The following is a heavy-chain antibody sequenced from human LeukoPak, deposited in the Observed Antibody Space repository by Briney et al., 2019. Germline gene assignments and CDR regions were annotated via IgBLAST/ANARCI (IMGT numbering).Heavy chain of an antibody. CDR3: ARDNSLYDSSGYHSDYYYYYGMDV. V-gene: IGHV4-59*01. D-gene: IGHD3-22*01. Sequence: SSETLSLTCTVSGGSISSYYWSWIRQPPGKGLEWIGYIYYSGSTNYNPSLKSRVTISVDTSKNQFTLKLSSVTAADTAVYYCARDNSLYDSSGYHSDYYYYYGMDVWGQGTTVTVSS. CDR1: GGSISSYY. J-gene: IGHJ6*02. CDR2: IYYSGST.